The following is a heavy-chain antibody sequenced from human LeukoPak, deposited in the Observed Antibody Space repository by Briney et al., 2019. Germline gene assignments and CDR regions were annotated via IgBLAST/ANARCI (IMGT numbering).Heavy chain of an antibody. V-gene: IGHV3-30-3*01. CDR3: ARERQDTVIHSGAFDI. D-gene: IGHD2-21*02. J-gene: IGHJ3*02. CDR2: IASDGSHT. CDR1: GFTFSNYF. Sequence: GGSLRLSCAASGFTFSNYFMHWVRQAPGKGLEWVADIASDGSHTFYVESVKGRFTISRDNSKNTLYLQMNSLGPEDAAVYFCARERQDTVIHSGAFDIWGQGTMVTVSS.